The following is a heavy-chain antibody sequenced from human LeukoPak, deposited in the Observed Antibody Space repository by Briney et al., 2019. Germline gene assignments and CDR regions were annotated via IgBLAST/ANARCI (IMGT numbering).Heavy chain of an antibody. CDR2: IYHSGST. Sequence: PSETLSLTCTVSGYSISSGYYWGWIRQPPGKGLEWIGSIYHSGSTYYNPSLKSRVTISVDTSKNQFSLKLSSVTAADTAVYYCARASIVVVITAGYFDYWGQGTLVTVSS. CDR3: ARASIVVVITAGYFDY. D-gene: IGHD3-22*01. J-gene: IGHJ4*02. V-gene: IGHV4-38-2*02. CDR1: GYSISSGYY.